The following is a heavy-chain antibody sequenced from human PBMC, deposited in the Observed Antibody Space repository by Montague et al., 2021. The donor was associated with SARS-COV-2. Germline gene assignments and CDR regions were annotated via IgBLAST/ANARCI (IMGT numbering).Heavy chain of an antibody. D-gene: IGHD6-19*01. CDR1: GFSFSHYG. V-gene: IGHV3-23*05. CDR3: AKGLGMTANKYVMHV. Sequence: SLRLSCAASGFSFSHYGMNLIRQAPGKGLEWVSSISSVYEKYYAXXVKGHFIISRDSSRNTVYLQMSSLTAEDTAMCYCAKGLGMTANKYVMHVWGPGTAVIVSS. J-gene: IGHJ6*02. CDR2: ISSVYEK.